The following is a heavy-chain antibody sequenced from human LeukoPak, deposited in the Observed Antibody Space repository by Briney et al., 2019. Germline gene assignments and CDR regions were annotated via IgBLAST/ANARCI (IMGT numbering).Heavy chain of an antibody. CDR2: ISYDGSNK. J-gene: IGHJ4*02. Sequence: GGSLRLSCAASGFTFSSYAMHWVRQAPGKGLEWVAVISYDGSNKYYADSVKGRFTISRDNSKNTLYLQMNSLRAEDTAVYYCARGSIMTKFGGVIDWGQGNLVTVSS. CDR3: ARGSIMTKFGGVID. D-gene: IGHD3-16*02. V-gene: IGHV3-30*04. CDR1: GFTFSSYA.